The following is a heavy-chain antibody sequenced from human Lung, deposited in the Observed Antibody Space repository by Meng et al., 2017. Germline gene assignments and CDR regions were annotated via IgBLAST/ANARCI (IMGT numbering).Heavy chain of an antibody. CDR2: IYGSGSH. J-gene: IGHJ6*02. D-gene: IGHD2-15*01. Sequence: QVAPEQWGAALSRPSACLFLSCSVTGASFRDWDWQRPGQRPGRIVQIYGSGSHNYSTNYNRPVAISVAKSKNTSYKEVSSELGADTAVYSCANYYCNGDSSNVVSMDVWGQGTMVTVSS. V-gene: IGHV4-34*01. CDR1: GASFRDWD. CDR3: ANYYCNGDSSNVVSMDV.